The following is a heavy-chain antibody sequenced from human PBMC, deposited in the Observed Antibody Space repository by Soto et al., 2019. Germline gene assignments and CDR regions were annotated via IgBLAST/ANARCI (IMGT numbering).Heavy chain of an antibody. J-gene: IGHJ4*02. CDR1: GFTFSDYW. CDR3: VKDGGYCSSSSCYAPRNHYFDS. CDR2: IKFDGSVK. Sequence: GGSLRLSCAASGFTFSDYWMSWVRQAPGKGPEWVANIKFDGSVKQYVDSVRGRFTISRDNSKNSLFLQVNSLAAADTAVYYCVKDGGYCSSSSCYAPRNHYFDSWGQGTLVTVSS. V-gene: IGHV3-7*03. D-gene: IGHD2-2*01.